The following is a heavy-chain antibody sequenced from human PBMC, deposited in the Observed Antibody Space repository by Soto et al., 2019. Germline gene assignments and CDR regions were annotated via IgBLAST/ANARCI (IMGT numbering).Heavy chain of an antibody. V-gene: IGHV4-39*01. CDR1: GGSISSSSYY. D-gene: IGHD3-10*01. Sequence: PSETLSLTCTVSGGSISSSSYYWGWIRQPPGKGLEWIGSIYYSGSTYYNPSLKSRVTISVDTSKNQFSLKLSSVTAADTAVYYCARHVVESLSFGSLAFDSWGQGTMVTVAS. CDR3: ARHVVESLSFGSLAFDS. J-gene: IGHJ3*02. CDR2: IYYSGST.